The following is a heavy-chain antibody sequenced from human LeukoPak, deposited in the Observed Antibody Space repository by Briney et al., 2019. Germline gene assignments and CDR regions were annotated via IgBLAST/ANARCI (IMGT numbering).Heavy chain of an antibody. Sequence: PGGSLRLSCAASGFTFSSYWMSWVRQAPGKGLEWVANIKQVGSEKYYVDSVKGRFTISRDNAKNSLYLQMNSLRAEDTAVYYCAKDPAYSSSWYDYWGQGTLVTVSS. D-gene: IGHD6-13*01. V-gene: IGHV3-7*01. CDR3: AKDPAYSSSWYDY. CDR1: GFTFSSYW. CDR2: IKQVGSEK. J-gene: IGHJ4*02.